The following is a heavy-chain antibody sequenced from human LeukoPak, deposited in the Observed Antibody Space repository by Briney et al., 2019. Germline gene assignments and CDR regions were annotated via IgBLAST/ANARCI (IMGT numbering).Heavy chain of an antibody. D-gene: IGHD2-8*01. CDR1: GFTFSSYA. J-gene: IGHJ5*02. CDR3: ATKNSVFRTA. V-gene: IGHV3-23*01. Sequence: GGSMRLSCAAAGFTFSSYAMSWDRQAQGKGLEWVSAISGSGGSTYYADSVKGRFTISRDNSKNTLYLQMNSLRAEDTAVYYCATKNSVFRTAWGQGTLVTVSS. CDR2: ISGSGGST.